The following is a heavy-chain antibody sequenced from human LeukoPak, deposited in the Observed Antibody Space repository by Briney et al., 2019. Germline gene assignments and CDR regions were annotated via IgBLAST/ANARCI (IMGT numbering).Heavy chain of an antibody. CDR2: IYYSGST. CDR3: ARSYYDILTGYSGFDY. Sequence: PSETLSLTCTVSGGSISSYYWSWIRQPSGKGLEWIGYIYYSGSTNYNPSLKSRVTISVDTSKNQFSLKLSSVTAADTAVYYCARSYYDILTGYSGFDYWGQGTLVTVSS. J-gene: IGHJ4*02. D-gene: IGHD3-9*01. V-gene: IGHV4-59*01. CDR1: GGSISSYY.